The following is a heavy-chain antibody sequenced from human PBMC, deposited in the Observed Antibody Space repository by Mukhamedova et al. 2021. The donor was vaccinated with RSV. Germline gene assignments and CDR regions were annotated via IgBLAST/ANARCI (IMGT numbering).Heavy chain of an antibody. Sequence: TFSSYGMHWVRQAPGKGLEWVAVIWYDGSSKYYADSVKGRFTISRDNSKNTLYLQMNSLRAEDTAVYYCARDGYSYASNWFDPWG. CDR1: TFSSYG. CDR3: ARDGYSYASNWFDP. V-gene: IGHV3-33*01. J-gene: IGHJ5*02. D-gene: IGHD5-18*01. CDR2: IWYDGSSK.